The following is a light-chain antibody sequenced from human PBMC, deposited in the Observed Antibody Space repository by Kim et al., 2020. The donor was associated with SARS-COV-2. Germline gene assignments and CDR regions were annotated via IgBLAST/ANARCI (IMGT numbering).Light chain of an antibody. J-gene: IGKJ3*01. CDR3: QQSYITPYT. Sequence: DIQMTQSPSTLSASVGDRVTITCRTTQSISSHLNWYQQKPGRAPKRLISAASTLQGGVPSRFSGSGSETDFTLTISSLQPEDFATYFWQQSYITPYTFGPGTKVDIK. V-gene: IGKV1-39*01. CDR1: QSISSH. CDR2: AAS.